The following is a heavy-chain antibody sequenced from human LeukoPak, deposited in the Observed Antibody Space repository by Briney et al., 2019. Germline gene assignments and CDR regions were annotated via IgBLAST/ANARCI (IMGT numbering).Heavy chain of an antibody. Sequence: PGGSLRLSCAASGFTFSSYAMSWVRQAPGKGLGWVSAISGSGGSTYYADSVKGRFTISRDNSKNTLYLQMNSLRAEDTAVYYCAKDPAIVLLWFGESEDYWGQGTLVTVSS. V-gene: IGHV3-23*01. CDR3: AKDPAIVLLWFGESEDY. D-gene: IGHD3-10*01. CDR2: ISGSGGST. CDR1: GFTFSSYA. J-gene: IGHJ4*02.